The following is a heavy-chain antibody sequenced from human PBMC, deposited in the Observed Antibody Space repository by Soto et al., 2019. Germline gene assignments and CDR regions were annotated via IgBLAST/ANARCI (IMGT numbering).Heavy chain of an antibody. CDR3: ARNLYYYDSSEYFGY. D-gene: IGHD3-22*01. J-gene: IGHJ4*02. CDR1: GFTFSSYS. V-gene: IGHV3-21*01. CDR2: ISSSSSYI. Sequence: GGSLRLSCAASGFTFSSYSMNWVRQAPGKGLEWVSSISSSSSYIYYADSVKGRFTISRDNAKNSLYLQMNSLRAEDTAVYYCARNLYYYDSSEYFGYWGQGTLVSVSS.